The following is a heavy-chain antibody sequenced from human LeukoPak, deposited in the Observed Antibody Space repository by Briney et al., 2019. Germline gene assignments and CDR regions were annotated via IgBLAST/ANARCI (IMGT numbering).Heavy chain of an antibody. V-gene: IGHV1-3*01. J-gene: IGHJ5*02. CDR1: GYTFTSYA. D-gene: IGHD3-16*01. Sequence: ASVNVSCKASGYTFTSYAMHWVRQAPGQRLEWMGWINAGNGNTKYSQKFQGRVTITRDTSASTAYMELSSLRSEDTAVYYCARERRGGYNWFDPWGQGTLVTVSS. CDR3: ARERRGGYNWFDP. CDR2: INAGNGNT.